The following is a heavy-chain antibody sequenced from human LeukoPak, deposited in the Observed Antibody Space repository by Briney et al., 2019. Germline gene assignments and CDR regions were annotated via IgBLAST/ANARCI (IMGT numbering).Heavy chain of an antibody. V-gene: IGHV3-30-3*01. Sequence: PGGSLRLSCAASGFTFSSYAMHWVRQAPGKGLEWVAVISYDGSNKYYADSVKGRFTISRDNSKNTLYLQMNSLRAEDTAVYYCAKGSYNWNDRPIDYWGQGTLVTVSS. CDR2: ISYDGSNK. D-gene: IGHD1-20*01. CDR1: GFTFSSYA. CDR3: AKGSYNWNDRPIDY. J-gene: IGHJ4*02.